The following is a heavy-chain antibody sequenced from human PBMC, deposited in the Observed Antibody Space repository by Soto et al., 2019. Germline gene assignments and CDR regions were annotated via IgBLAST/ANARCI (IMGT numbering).Heavy chain of an antibody. CDR3: ASDFYGGYTYGPGDS. J-gene: IGHJ4*02. D-gene: IGHD5-18*01. CDR2: IHGDGGKI. Sequence: EVQLVESGGGLVQPGGSLRLSCAASGFMFSAYWMSWVRQAPGKGLEWVANIHGDGGKIYYVDSVKGRFTISRDNAKRSLYLQMNSLRAEDAAVYYCASDFYGGYTYGPGDSWGQGALVAVSS. CDR1: GFMFSAYW. V-gene: IGHV3-7*01.